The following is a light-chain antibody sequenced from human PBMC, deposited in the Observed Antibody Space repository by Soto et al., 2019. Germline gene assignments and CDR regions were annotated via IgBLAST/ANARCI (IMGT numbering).Light chain of an antibody. V-gene: IGLV2-14*01. CDR1: SSDVGAYDH. CDR3: SSYTSRDTVI. Sequence: LTQPASVSGSPGQSITISCSGTSSDVGAYDHVSWYQQYPGKAPKFIIFEISNRPSGISSRFSGSRSGNTASLTISRLQAEDEAYYYCSSYTSRDTVIFGGGTKVTVL. J-gene: IGLJ2*01. CDR2: EIS.